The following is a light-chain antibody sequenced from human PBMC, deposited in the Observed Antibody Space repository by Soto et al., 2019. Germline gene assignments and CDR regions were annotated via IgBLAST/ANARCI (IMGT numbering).Light chain of an antibody. CDR3: ASWDDSLNTFV. CDR2: TNH. V-gene: IGLV1-44*01. Sequence: QSVLTQPPSTSGTPGQTVTISCSGSSSNIGTNSVNWYQQLPGTAPKLLIYTNHQRPSGVPDRFSGSKSGTSASLAIGGLQSEDEADYYCASWDDSLNTFVFGIGTKVTVL. J-gene: IGLJ1*01. CDR1: SSNIGTNS.